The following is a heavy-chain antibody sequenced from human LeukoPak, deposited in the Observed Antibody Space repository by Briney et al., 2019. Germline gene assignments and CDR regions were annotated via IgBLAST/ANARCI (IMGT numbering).Heavy chain of an antibody. CDR3: ARTGYNYGSGSHFGLDV. D-gene: IGHD3-10*01. CDR2: IYPDDSDT. Sequence: GESLEISCKTSGYSFTNYWIGWLRQMPGKGLEWMGIIYPDDSDTRYSPSFQGQVTISADKSISTAYLQWNSLKASDTAMYYCARTGYNYGSGSHFGLDVWGQGTPVTVSS. CDR1: GYSFTNYW. J-gene: IGHJ6*02. V-gene: IGHV5-51*01.